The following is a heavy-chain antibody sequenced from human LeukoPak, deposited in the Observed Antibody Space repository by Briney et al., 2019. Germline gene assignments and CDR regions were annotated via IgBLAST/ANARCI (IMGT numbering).Heavy chain of an antibody. CDR1: GGSISSYY. Sequence: SETLSLTCTLSGGSISSYYWSWIRQPPGKGLEWIGYIYISGSTNYNPSLKSRVTISVDTSKNQFSLKLSSVTAADTAVYYCAGEDNYDISGYPTRSLDYWGQGTLVTVSS. J-gene: IGHJ4*02. V-gene: IGHV4-4*09. CDR3: AGEDNYDISGYPTRSLDY. CDR2: IYISGST. D-gene: IGHD3-22*01.